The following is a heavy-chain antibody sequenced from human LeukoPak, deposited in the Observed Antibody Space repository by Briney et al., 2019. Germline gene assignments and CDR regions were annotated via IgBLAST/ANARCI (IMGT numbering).Heavy chain of an antibody. D-gene: IGHD2-15*01. CDR1: GFTFGSYG. CDR2: ISYDGSNK. J-gene: IGHJ4*02. CDR3: AKAWSVVVAFSTFDY. V-gene: IGHV3-30*18. Sequence: GRSLRLSCAASGFTFGSYGMHWVRQAPGKGLEWVAVISYDGSNKYYADSVKGRFTISRDNSKNTLYLQMNSLRAEDTAVYYCAKAWSVVVAFSTFDYWGQGTLVTVSS.